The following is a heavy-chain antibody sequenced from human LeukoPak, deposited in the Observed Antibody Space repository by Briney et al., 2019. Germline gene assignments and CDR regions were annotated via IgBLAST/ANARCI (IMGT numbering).Heavy chain of an antibody. V-gene: IGHV4-59*01. J-gene: IGHJ3*02. CDR1: GGSISSYY. CDR2: IYYSGST. CDR3: AASSSWYSAFDI. D-gene: IGHD6-13*01. Sequence: SETLSLTCTVSGGSISSYYWSWIRQPPGKGLEWIGYIYYSGSTNYNPSLKSRVTISVDTSKNQFSLKLSSVTAADTAVYYCAASSSWYSAFDIWGQGTMVTVSS.